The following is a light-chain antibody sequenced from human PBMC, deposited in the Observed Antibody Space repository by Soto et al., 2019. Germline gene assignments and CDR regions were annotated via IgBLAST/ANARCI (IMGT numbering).Light chain of an antibody. Sequence: QSALPHPASVSWSPGDSISISCTGSSSDVGIYNYVSWYQQHPGKVPKLIIYEVTNRPSGVSNRFSGSKSGNTASLTISGLQAEEEADYYCSSYTTSSTRVFGTGTKSPS. CDR1: SSDVGIYNY. V-gene: IGLV2-14*01. J-gene: IGLJ1*01. CDR3: SSYTTSSTRV. CDR2: EVT.